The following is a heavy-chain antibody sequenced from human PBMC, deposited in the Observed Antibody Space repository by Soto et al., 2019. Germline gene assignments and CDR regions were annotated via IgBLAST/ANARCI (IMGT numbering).Heavy chain of an antibody. Sequence: QVQLQESGPGLVKPSETLSLTCTVSGGSVSSGSYYWSWIRQPPGKGLEWIGYIYYSGSTNYNPSLKSRVTISVDTSKNQFSLKLSSVTAADTAVYYCAASAVSYSSSWYGNYYGMDVWGQGTTVPVSS. V-gene: IGHV4-61*01. D-gene: IGHD6-13*01. CDR2: IYYSGST. CDR1: GGSVSSGSYY. J-gene: IGHJ6*02. CDR3: AASAVSYSSSWYGNYYGMDV.